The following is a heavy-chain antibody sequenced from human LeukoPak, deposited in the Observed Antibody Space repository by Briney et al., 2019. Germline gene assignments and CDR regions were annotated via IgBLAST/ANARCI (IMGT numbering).Heavy chain of an antibody. D-gene: IGHD4-17*01. Sequence: PSETLSLTCTVSGGSISSYYWSWIRQPPGKGLEWIGYIYYSGSTNYNPSLKSRVTISVDTSKNQFSLKLSSVTAADTAVYYCARDELDYGDAFDIWGQGTMVTVSS. J-gene: IGHJ3*02. CDR2: IYYSGST. V-gene: IGHV4-59*01. CDR1: GGSISSYY. CDR3: ARDELDYGDAFDI.